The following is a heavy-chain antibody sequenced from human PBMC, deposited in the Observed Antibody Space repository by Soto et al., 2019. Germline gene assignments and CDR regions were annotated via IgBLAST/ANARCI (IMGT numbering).Heavy chain of an antibody. D-gene: IGHD3-3*02. CDR3: ASDKARPQLGGNYYYILDV. CDR1: GGTFSNSA. V-gene: IGHV1-69*12. CDR2: IMPVFRTP. J-gene: IGHJ6*02. Sequence: QVQLEQSGAEVKKPGSSVKVSCKASGGTFSNSAISWVRQAPGQGPEWMGGIMPVFRTPDYAQKFQGRVTMTADETTSTAYMELSCLRSDDTGVYFCASDKARPQLGGNYYYILDVWGQGTTVTVSS.